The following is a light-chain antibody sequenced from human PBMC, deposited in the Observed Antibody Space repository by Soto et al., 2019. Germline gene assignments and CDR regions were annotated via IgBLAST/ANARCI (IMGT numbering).Light chain of an antibody. Sequence: QTVVTQSPSASASLGASVKLTCTLSSGHSSYAIAWHQQQPEKGPRYLMKVDSDVSHVKGDGIPDRFSGSSSGAERYLTISSLQSEDEADYYCQTWGTGTWVFGGGTKLTVL. CDR1: SGHSSYA. V-gene: IGLV4-69*01. CDR3: QTWGTGTWV. CDR2: VDSDVSH. J-gene: IGLJ3*02.